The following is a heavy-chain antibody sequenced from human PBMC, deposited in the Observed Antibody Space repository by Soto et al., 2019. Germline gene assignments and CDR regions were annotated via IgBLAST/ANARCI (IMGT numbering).Heavy chain of an antibody. J-gene: IGHJ4*02. D-gene: IGHD6-19*01. CDR2: IIPIFGSA. CDR1: GGTFSSSA. Sequence: QVQLVQSGAEVKKPGSSVKVSCKASGGTFSSSAISWVRQAPGQGLEWMGGIIPIFGSAHYAQKFQGRVTITADECTSTVYMELSSLRSEDTAVYYCARGDAGYNSGWYWGQGTLVTVSS. CDR3: ARGDAGYNSGWY. V-gene: IGHV1-69*12.